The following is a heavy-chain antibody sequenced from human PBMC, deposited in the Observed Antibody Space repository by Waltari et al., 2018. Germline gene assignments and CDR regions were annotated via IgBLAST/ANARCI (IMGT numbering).Heavy chain of an antibody. J-gene: IGHJ4*02. CDR2: IYHSWGT. D-gene: IGHD6-19*01. Sequence: QVQLQESGPGLVKPSETLYLNCAVSGYSISSGYYWGWIRPPPGKGLECIGSIYHSWGTYYNPSLKSRVTISVDTSKNQFSLKLISVTAADTAVYYCARGGRYIAVAGDFDYWGQGTLVTVSS. CDR3: ARGGRYIAVAGDFDY. V-gene: IGHV4-38-2*01. CDR1: GYSISSGYY.